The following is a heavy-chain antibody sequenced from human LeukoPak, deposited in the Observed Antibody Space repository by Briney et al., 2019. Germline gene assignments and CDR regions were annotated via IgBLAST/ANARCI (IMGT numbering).Heavy chain of an antibody. CDR1: GYTFTSYG. CDR3: ARGTGTTVPLDY. CDR2: ISAYNGNT. V-gene: IGHV1-18*01. Sequence: ASVKVSCKASGYTFTSYGISWVRQAPGQGLEWMGWISAYNGNTNYAQKLQGRVTMTTDTSTNTAYMELRSPRSDDTAVYYWARGTGTTVPLDYWGQGTLVTVSS. J-gene: IGHJ4*02. D-gene: IGHD1-1*01.